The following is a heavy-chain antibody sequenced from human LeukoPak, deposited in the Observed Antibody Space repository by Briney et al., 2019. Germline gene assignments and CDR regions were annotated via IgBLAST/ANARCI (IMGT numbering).Heavy chain of an antibody. J-gene: IGHJ4*02. V-gene: IGHV4-4*07. D-gene: IGHD1-26*01. Sequence: SETLSLTCTVSGGSISSYYWSWIRQPAGKGLEWIGRIYTSGSTNYNASLKSRVSMSVDTSKNQFSLKLGSVTAADTAVFYCARDKSGSYREFDYWGQGTLVTVSS. CDR3: ARDKSGSYREFDY. CDR1: GGSISSYY. CDR2: IYTSGST.